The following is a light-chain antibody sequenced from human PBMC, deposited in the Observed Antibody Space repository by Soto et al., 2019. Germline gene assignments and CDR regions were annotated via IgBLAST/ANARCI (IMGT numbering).Light chain of an antibody. Sequence: DIQMPQSPSTLSASAGDRVTITCRASQSISNWLAWYQQKPGKVPKLLIYKASSLESGVPSTFSGSGSGTEFTLTISSLQPDDFATYYCQQYVTYPTFGQGTKVDIK. CDR1: QSISNW. J-gene: IGKJ1*01. CDR3: QQYVTYPT. V-gene: IGKV1-5*03. CDR2: KAS.